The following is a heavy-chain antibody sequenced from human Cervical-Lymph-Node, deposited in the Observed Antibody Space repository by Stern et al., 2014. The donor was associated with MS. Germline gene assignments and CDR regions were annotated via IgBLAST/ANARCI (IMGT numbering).Heavy chain of an antibody. CDR2: LFPFFGTP. CDR1: GDTFDSSG. CDR3: ATSTYGLVH. Sequence: QVQLVQSGTEATNPGSSVKVPCKAAGDTFDSSGLSWVRQAPGHGLEWMGGLFPFFGTPIYAQKFQGRVTMTADESTTTAYMDLTSLSVEDTAVYYCATSTYGLVHWGQGTLVTVSS. D-gene: IGHD3-10*01. V-gene: IGHV1-69*01. J-gene: IGHJ4*02.